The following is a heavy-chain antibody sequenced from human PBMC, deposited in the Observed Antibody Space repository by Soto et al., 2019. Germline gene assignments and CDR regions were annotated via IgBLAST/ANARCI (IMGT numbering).Heavy chain of an antibody. V-gene: IGHV1-8*01. CDR1: GYTFTGYD. CDR3: ARGEWVCTV. CDR2: MNPDTGNT. Sequence: QVQLVQSGAEVKKPGASVKVSCKASGYTFTGYDINWVRQATGQGLEWMGWMNPDTGNTVYAQKFQGRVTMTRETSISTAYMELSSLRSEDTAVYYCARGEWVCTVWGQGTLVTVSS. D-gene: IGHD1-26*01. J-gene: IGHJ4*02.